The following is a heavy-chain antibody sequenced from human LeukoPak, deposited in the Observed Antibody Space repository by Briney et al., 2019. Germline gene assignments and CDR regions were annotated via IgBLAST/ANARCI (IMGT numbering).Heavy chain of an antibody. CDR2: ISSSSSYI. J-gene: IGHJ4*02. CDR1: GFTFSIYS. Sequence: GGSLRLSCAASGFTFSIYSMNWVRQAPGKGLEWVSSISSSSSYIYYADSVKGRFTISRDNAKNSLYLQMNSLRAEDTAVYYCARVYYGSGSYNYFDYWGQGTLVTVSS. V-gene: IGHV3-21*01. D-gene: IGHD3-10*01. CDR3: ARVYYGSGSYNYFDY.